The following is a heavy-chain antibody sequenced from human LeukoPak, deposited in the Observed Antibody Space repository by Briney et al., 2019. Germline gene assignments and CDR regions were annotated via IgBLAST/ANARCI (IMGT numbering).Heavy chain of an antibody. CDR2: ILHDGSNK. D-gene: IGHD2/OR15-2a*01. J-gene: IGHJ4*02. Sequence: PGGSLRLSCTASGFTFSDHGMHWVRQAPGKWPEWVTFILHDGSNKYYADSAKGRFTISRDNSKNTLYLQMNSLRAEDTAVYYCAKHPLRHCTRTTCRYLDYWGQGTPVTVSS. CDR1: GFTFSDHG. V-gene: IGHV3-30*02. CDR3: AKHPLRHCTRTTCRYLDY.